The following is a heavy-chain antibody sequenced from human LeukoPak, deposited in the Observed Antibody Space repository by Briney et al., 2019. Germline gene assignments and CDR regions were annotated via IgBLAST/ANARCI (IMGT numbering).Heavy chain of an antibody. CDR3: AREQLSSPLWFGANY. J-gene: IGHJ4*02. V-gene: IGHV1-18*01. D-gene: IGHD3-10*01. CDR2: ISTYNGDT. Sequence: WASVKVSCTASRFTFTTYAMNWVRQAPGQGLEWMGWISTYNGDTNYAQKLQGRVTMTADTSTSTTYMELRSLRSDDTAVYYCAREQLSSPLWFGANYWGQGTLVTVSS. CDR1: RFTFTTYA.